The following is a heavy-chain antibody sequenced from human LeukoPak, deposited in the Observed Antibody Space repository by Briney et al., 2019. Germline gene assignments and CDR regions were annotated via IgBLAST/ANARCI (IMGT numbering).Heavy chain of an antibody. Sequence: SETLSLTCAVYGGSFSDYYWSWIRQPPGKGLEWIGEINHSGSTNYNPSLKSRVTISVDPSKNQFSLKLSSVTAADTAVYYCAYSSGYQQHWGQGTLVTVSS. V-gene: IGHV4-34*01. CDR1: GGSFSDYY. J-gene: IGHJ1*01. D-gene: IGHD3-22*01. CDR2: INHSGST. CDR3: AYSSGYQQH.